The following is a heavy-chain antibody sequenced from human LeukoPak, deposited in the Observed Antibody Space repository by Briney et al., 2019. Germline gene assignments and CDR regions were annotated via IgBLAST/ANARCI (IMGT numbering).Heavy chain of an antibody. V-gene: IGHV3-23*01. J-gene: IGHJ2*01. D-gene: IGHD4-17*01. CDR3: AKDLFYGDYPYWYFDL. Sequence: WGSLRLSCAASGFTFSSYAMSWVRQAPAKGLEWVSGISGRGGSTYYADSVKGRFTISRDNSKNTLYLQMNSLRAEDSALYYCAKDLFYGDYPYWYFDLWGRGTLVTVSS. CDR2: ISGRGGST. CDR1: GFTFSSYA.